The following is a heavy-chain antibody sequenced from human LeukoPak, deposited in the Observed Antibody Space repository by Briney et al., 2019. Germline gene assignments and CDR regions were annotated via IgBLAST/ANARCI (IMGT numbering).Heavy chain of an antibody. Sequence: GGSLRLSCAASGFTFSDSAMNWVRQAPGKGLEWLSLINFSGSNTYSADSMKGRFTISRDNSKDTLYPHMNNLRAEDTAIYYCARDIEFSTWGPGTMVTVSS. CDR3: ARDIEFST. J-gene: IGHJ3*01. V-gene: IGHV3-23*01. D-gene: IGHD3-3*02. CDR1: GFTFSDSA. CDR2: INFSGSNT.